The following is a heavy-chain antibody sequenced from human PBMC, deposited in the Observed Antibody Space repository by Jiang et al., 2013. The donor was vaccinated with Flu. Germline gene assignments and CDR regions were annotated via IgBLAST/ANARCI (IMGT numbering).Heavy chain of an antibody. D-gene: IGHD7-27*01. J-gene: IGHJ2*01. CDR2: IDPRDSYT. V-gene: IGHV5-10-1*01. CDR1: GYTFTSYW. Sequence: PGESLRISCKVSGYTFTSYWISWVRQMPGKGLEWMGTIDPRDSYTNYSPSFQGHVTISADKSISTAYLQWSSLKASDTAMYYCARDWGGYWYFDLWGRGTLVTVSS. CDR3: ARDWGGYWYFDL.